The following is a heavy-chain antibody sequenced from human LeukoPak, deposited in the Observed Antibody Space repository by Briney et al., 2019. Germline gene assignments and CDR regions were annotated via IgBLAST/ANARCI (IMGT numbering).Heavy chain of an antibody. CDR1: GFTLGTYI. CDR2: VASDGSQT. J-gene: IGHJ3*02. Sequence: GGSLRLSCGASGFTLGTYIMHWVRQAPGKGLQWVAAVASDGSQTFYIGSVRGRFTISRDNSKNTLYLQMNTLRAEDTAVYFCARERQDTIVHSGAFDIWGQGTMVTVSS. CDR3: ARERQDTIVHSGAFDI. D-gene: IGHD3-10*01. V-gene: IGHV3-30-3*01.